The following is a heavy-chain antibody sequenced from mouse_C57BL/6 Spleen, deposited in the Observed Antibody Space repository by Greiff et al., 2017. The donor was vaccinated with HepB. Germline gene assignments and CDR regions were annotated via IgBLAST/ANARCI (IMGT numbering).Heavy chain of an antibody. CDR3: ARGGGNGPFAY. J-gene: IGHJ3*01. CDR1: GYAFTNYL. V-gene: IGHV1-54*01. CDR2: INPGSGGT. D-gene: IGHD2-1*01. Sequence: QVHVKQSGAELVRPGTSVKVSCKASGYAFTNYLIEWVKQRPGQGLEWIGVINPGSGGTNYNEKFKGKATLTADKSSSTAYMQLSSLTSEDSAVYYCARGGGNGPFAYWGQGTLVTVSA.